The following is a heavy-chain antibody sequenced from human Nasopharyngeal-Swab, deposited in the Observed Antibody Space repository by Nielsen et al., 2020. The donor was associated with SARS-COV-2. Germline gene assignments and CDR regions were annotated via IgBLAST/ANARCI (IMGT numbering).Heavy chain of an antibody. Sequence: SETLSLTCTVSGGSISSYYWSWIRQPPGKGLEWIGYIYYSGSTNYNPSLKSRVTISVDTSKNQFSLKLSSVTAADTAVYYCARSEQQLVLDYYYYGMDVWGQGTTVTASS. J-gene: IGHJ6*02. CDR2: IYYSGST. V-gene: IGHV4-59*13. CDR3: ARSEQQLVLDYYYYGMDV. D-gene: IGHD6-13*01. CDR1: GGSISSYY.